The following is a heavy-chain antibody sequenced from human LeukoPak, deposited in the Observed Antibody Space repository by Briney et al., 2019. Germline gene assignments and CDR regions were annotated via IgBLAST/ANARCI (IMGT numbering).Heavy chain of an antibody. D-gene: IGHD6-19*01. CDR1: GFTFNSYA. J-gene: IGHJ5*02. CDR3: ATRIISGPPTTNWFDP. CDR2: INHSGST. V-gene: IGHV4-34*08. Sequence: GSLRLSCAASGFTFNSYAMSWVRQPPGKGLEWIGEINHSGSTNYNPSLKSRVTISVDTSKNQFSLKLSSVTAADTAVYYCATRIISGPPTTNWFDPWGQGTLVTVSS.